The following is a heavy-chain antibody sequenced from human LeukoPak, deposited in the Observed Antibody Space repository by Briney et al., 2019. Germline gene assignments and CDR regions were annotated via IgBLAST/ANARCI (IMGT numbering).Heavy chain of an antibody. D-gene: IGHD5-12*01. J-gene: IGHJ4*02. V-gene: IGHV3-7*01. CDR3: ARDFFSGLVQIYSAFDY. CDR1: GFTFRTSW. Sequence: GGSLRLSCGASGFTFRTSWMNWVRQAPGKGLEWVASINPDGSEKYSVDSVKGRFTISRDNAKNSLCLQMNSLRAEDTAVYYCARDFFSGLVQIYSAFDYWGQGTLVTVSS. CDR2: INPDGSEK.